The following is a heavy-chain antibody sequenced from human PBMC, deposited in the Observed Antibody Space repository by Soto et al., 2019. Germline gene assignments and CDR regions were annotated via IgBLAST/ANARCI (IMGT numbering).Heavy chain of an antibody. J-gene: IGHJ3*01. CDR1: GFIVSNTY. Sequence: GGSLRLSCAASGFIVSNTYMSWVRQAPGKGLEWVSFIYSGGSTFYADSVKGRFTVSRDSSTNMLYLQMSSLTAEDTAVYYCVKMTPFSGDYRDAFDVWGQGTMVT. CDR3: VKMTPFSGDYRDAFDV. CDR2: IYSGGST. D-gene: IGHD3-16*01. V-gene: IGHV3-66*01.